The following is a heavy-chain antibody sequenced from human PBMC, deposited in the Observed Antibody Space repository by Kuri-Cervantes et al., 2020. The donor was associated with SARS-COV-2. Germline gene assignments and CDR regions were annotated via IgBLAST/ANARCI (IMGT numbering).Heavy chain of an antibody. CDR2: ISYEGSNK. J-gene: IGHJ4*02. V-gene: IGHV3-30-3*01. CDR3: ARDRSTHYFDY. Sequence: GESLKISCAASGFTVSSNYMSWVRQAPGKGLEWVAVISYEGSNKYYADSVKGRFTISRDNSKNTLYLQMNSLRAEDTAVYYCARDRSTHYFDYWGQGTLVTVSS. CDR1: GFTVSSNY.